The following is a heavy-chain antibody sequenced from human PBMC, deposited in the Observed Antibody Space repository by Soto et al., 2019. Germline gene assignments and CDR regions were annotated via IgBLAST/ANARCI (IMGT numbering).Heavy chain of an antibody. CDR3: AREDFGNYYFDY. V-gene: IGHV3-30-3*01. CDR2: ISYDGTKK. CDR1: GFTFSIYS. J-gene: IGHJ4*02. D-gene: IGHD1-7*01. Sequence: ESGGGVVQPGRSLRLSCAASGFTFSIYSMHWVRQAPGKGLEWVAIISYDGTKKYYADSVKGRFTISRDNSKNMLYLQMDSLTADDTAIYYCAREDFGNYYFDYWGQGTLVTVSS.